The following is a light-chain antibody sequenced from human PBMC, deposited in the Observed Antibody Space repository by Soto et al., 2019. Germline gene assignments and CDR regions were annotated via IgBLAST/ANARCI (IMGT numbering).Light chain of an antibody. CDR3: QQYNNWPPVT. CDR2: GAS. J-gene: IGKJ5*01. CDR1: QSVSSSY. V-gene: IGKV3-15*01. Sequence: IVLTQSPGTLSLSPGERATLSCRASQSVSSSYLAWYQQKPGQAPRLLIYGASTRATGIPARFSGSGSGTEFTLTISSLQSEDFAVYYCQQYNNWPPVTFGQGTRLEI.